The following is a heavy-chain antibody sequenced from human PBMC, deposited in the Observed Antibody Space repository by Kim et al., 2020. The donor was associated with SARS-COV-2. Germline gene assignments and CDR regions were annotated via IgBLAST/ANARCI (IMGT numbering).Heavy chain of an antibody. J-gene: IGHJ6*02. CDR2: RGKT. V-gene: IGHV1-8*01. Sequence: RGKTGDAQKFQGRVTKTRNTSISTAYMELSSLRSEDTAVYYCASLGMDVWGQGTTVTVSS. CDR3: ASLGMDV.